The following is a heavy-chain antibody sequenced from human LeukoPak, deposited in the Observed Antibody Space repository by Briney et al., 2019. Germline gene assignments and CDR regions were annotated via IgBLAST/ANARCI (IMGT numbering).Heavy chain of an antibody. V-gene: IGHV3-21*01. CDR1: GFTFSSYT. D-gene: IGHD1-7*01. Sequence: TGGSLRLSCAASGFTFSSYTMNWVRQAPGKGLEWVSSISSSSSYIYYADSVKGRFTISRDNAKNSLYLQMNSLRAEDTAVYYCARGSGNYLDAFDIWGQGTMVTVSS. CDR2: ISSSSSYI. CDR3: ARGSGNYLDAFDI. J-gene: IGHJ3*02.